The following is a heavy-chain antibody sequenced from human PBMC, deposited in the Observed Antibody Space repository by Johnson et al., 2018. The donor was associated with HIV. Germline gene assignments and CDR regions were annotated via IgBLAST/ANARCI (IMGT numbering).Heavy chain of an antibody. Sequence: VQLVESGGGLSQPGGSPCLSCASFSFIFVSYDLHWVRQATGKGLEWVSAIGTAGDRYYPGSVKGRFTISRENAKNSLYLQMNSLRAGDTAVYYCARDRGGPVRDDAFDIWGQGTMVTVSS. CDR3: ARDRGGPVRDDAFDI. V-gene: IGHV3-13*01. CDR2: IGTAGDR. J-gene: IGHJ3*02. CDR1: SFIFVSYD. D-gene: IGHD3-10*01.